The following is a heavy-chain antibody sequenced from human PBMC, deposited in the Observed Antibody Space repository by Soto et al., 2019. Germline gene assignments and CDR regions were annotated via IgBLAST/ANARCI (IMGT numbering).Heavy chain of an antibody. V-gene: IGHV1-18*01. CDR2: ISGYNGDT. D-gene: IGHD2-15*01. Sequence: ASVKVSCKASGYTFTNYGISWVRQAPGQGLEWMGWISGYNGDTNYAQRLQGRVTMTTDTSTSTAYMELRSLRSDDTAVYYCARAKSCSAGSCYDLDYWGQGTLVTV. J-gene: IGHJ4*02. CDR1: GYTFTNYG. CDR3: ARAKSCSAGSCYDLDY.